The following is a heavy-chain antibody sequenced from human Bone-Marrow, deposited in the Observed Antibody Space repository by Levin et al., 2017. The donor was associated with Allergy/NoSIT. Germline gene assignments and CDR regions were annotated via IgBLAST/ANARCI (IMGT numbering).Heavy chain of an antibody. J-gene: IGHJ6*03. CDR1: GGTFKTYA. CDR3: ARQVATRSLPNTFYYSYMDV. Sequence: SVKVSCEVSGGTFKTYAISWVRQAPGQGLEWLGGIIPIFGATNCPQKFQDRITLTADESTSTAYMALSSLRSEDKGVYYCARQVATRSLPNTFYYSYMDVWGEGTTVTVSS. CDR2: IIPIFGAT. D-gene: IGHD6-6*01. V-gene: IGHV1-69*13.